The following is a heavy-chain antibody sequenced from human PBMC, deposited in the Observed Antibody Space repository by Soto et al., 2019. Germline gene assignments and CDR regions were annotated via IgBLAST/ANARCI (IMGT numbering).Heavy chain of an antibody. D-gene: IGHD6-13*01. Sequence: QLQLQESGPGLVKPSETLSLTCTVSGGSISSSSYYWGWLRQPPGKGLEWIGSIYYSGSTYYNPSLKSRVTISVDTSKTQFSLKLSSVTAADTAVYYCARHQSHSSSYVDPWGQGTLVTVSS. CDR2: IYYSGST. J-gene: IGHJ5*02. V-gene: IGHV4-39*01. CDR3: ARHQSHSSSYVDP. CDR1: GGSISSSSYY.